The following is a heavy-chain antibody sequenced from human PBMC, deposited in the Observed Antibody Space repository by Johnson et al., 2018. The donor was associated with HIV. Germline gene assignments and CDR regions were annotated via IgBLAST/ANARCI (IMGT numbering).Heavy chain of an antibody. D-gene: IGHD1-7*01. CDR3: ARDWNNWNYGVPDAFDI. CDR1: GFTFSSYD. Sequence: MLLVESGGGLVQPGGSLRLSCAASGFTFSSYDMHWVRQATGKGLEWVSAIGTAGNTYYPGSVKGRFTISRENAKNSLYLQMNSLRAGDTAVYYCARDWNNWNYGVPDAFDIWGQGTMVTVSS. V-gene: IGHV3-13*01. CDR2: IGTAGNT. J-gene: IGHJ3*02.